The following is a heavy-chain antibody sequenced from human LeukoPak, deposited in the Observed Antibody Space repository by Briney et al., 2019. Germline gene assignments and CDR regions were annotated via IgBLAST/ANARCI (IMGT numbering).Heavy chain of an antibody. CDR1: GYSISSDYY. Sequence: PSETLSLTCAVSGYSISSDYYWSWIRQPPGKGLEWFGYIYYSGSTYYNPSLKSRVTISVDTSKNQFSLKLSSVTAADTAVYYCTTGPYCTNGVCYGHNWFDPWGQGTLVTVSS. CDR2: IYYSGST. J-gene: IGHJ5*02. V-gene: IGHV4-30-4*08. CDR3: TTGPYCTNGVCYGHNWFDP. D-gene: IGHD2-8*01.